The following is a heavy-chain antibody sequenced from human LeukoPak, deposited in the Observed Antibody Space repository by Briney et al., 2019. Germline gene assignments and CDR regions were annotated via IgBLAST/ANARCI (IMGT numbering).Heavy chain of an antibody. V-gene: IGHV1-69*04. D-gene: IGHD2-15*01. Sequence: ASVKVSCKASGYTFTGYYMHWVRQAPGQGLEWMGRIIPILGIANYAQKFQGRVTITADKSTSTAYMELSSLRSEDTAVYYCARVGPHCRGGSCPLDYWGQGTLVTVSS. CDR3: ARVGPHCRGGSCPLDY. CDR2: IIPILGIA. J-gene: IGHJ4*02. CDR1: GYTFTGYY.